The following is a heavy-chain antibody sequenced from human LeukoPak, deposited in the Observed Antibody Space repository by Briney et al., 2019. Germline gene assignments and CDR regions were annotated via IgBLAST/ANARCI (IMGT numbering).Heavy chain of an antibody. CDR1: GLAFTSRS. V-gene: IGHV3-21*01. CDR3: ARTLHASETDSSGYFPNWFDP. Sequence: GRSLRLSCAASGLAFTSRSMNWFRQAPGKGPEWVSSISTSSNYIEYADSVKGRFTISRDNVKNSLHLQMDSLRPDDTAVYYCARTLHASETDSSGYFPNWFDPWGQGTLVIVSS. CDR2: ISTSSNYI. J-gene: IGHJ5*02. D-gene: IGHD3-22*01.